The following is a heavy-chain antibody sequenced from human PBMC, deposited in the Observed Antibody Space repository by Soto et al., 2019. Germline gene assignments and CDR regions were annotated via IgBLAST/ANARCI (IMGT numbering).Heavy chain of an antibody. CDR3: AKSGGSNFDY. D-gene: IGHD3-16*01. V-gene: IGHV3-11*01. Sequence: GGSLRLSCAASGFTFSDYYMSWIRQAAGKGLEWVSNINSDGSTTYYADSVKGRFTISRDNSKNTLYLQMNSLRAEDTAVYYSAKSGGSNFDYWGQGTLVTVSS. J-gene: IGHJ4*02. CDR1: GFTFSDYY. CDR2: INSDGSTT.